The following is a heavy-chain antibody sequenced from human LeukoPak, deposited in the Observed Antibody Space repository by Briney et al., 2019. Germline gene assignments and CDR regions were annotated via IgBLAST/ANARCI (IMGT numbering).Heavy chain of an antibody. CDR2: IRSDGSNK. CDR1: GFTFSSYA. V-gene: IGHV3-30*02. J-gene: IGHJ4*02. CDR3: AKAGLDY. Sequence: GGSLRLSCAASGFTFSSYAMHWVRQAPGKGLEWVAFIRSDGSNKSYADSVKGRFTISRDNSKNTLYLQMNSLRAEDTAVYYCAKAGLDYWGQGTLVTVSS.